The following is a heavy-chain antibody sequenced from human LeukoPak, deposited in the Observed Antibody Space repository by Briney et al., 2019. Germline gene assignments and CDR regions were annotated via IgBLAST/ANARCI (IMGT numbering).Heavy chain of an antibody. D-gene: IGHD3-10*01. J-gene: IGHJ3*02. Sequence: GGSLRLSCAASGFTFSSYTMKWVRQAPGKGLEWVSSISSRSSYIHYADSVKGRFTTSRDNAESSLYLQMNSLRAEDTAVYYCARNTWFGEGIDAFDIWGQGTMVTVSS. CDR2: ISSRSSYI. CDR1: GFTFSSYT. CDR3: ARNTWFGEGIDAFDI. V-gene: IGHV3-21*01.